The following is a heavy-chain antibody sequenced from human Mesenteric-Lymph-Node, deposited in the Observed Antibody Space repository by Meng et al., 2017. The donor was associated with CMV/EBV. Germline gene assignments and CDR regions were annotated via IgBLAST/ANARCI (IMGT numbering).Heavy chain of an antibody. CDR3: ARDLNDTSGYSQLYFDY. V-gene: IGHV3-74*01. J-gene: IGHJ4*02. Sequence: GESLKISCAASGFTFSSYWMHWVRQAPGKGLVWVSRINSDGSSTSYADSVKGRLTISRDNAKNTLYLQMNSLRAEDTAVYYCARDLNDTSGYSQLYFDYWGQGTLVTVSS. D-gene: IGHD3-22*01. CDR1: GFTFSSYW. CDR2: INSDGSST.